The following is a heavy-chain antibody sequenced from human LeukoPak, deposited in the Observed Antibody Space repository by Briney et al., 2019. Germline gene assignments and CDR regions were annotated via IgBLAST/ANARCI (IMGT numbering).Heavy chain of an antibody. V-gene: IGHV4-34*01. J-gene: IGHJ5*02. Sequence: SETLSLTCAFYGGSFSGYYWSWIRQPPWKGRDWIGEINHSGSTNYNPSLKSRVTISVDTSKNQFSLKLSSVTAADTAVYYCARGGLIVVVVAAWYNWFDPWGQGTLVTVSS. CDR2: INHSGST. D-gene: IGHD2-15*01. CDR3: ARGGLIVVVVAAWYNWFDP. CDR1: GGSFSGYY.